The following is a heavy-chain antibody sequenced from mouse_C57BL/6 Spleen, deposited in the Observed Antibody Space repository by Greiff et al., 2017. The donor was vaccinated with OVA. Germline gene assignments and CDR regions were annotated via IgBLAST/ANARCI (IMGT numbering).Heavy chain of an antibody. V-gene: IGHV1-64*01. CDR2: IHPNSGST. CDR1: GYTFTSYW. J-gene: IGHJ2*01. Sequence: QVQLQQPGAELVKPGASVKLSCKASGYTFTSYWMHWVKQRPGQGLEWIGMIHPNSGSTNYNEKFKSKATLTVDKSSSTAYMQLSSLTSEDSAVYYCAREGGGYRFDYWGQGTTLTVSS. D-gene: IGHD2-2*01. CDR3: AREGGGYRFDY.